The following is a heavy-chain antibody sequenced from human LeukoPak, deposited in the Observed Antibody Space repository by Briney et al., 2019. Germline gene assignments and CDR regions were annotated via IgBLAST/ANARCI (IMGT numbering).Heavy chain of an antibody. V-gene: IGHV3-30*02. CDR3: ARTRLGTSTSFYFDL. J-gene: IGHJ4*02. CDR1: EFIFSNYD. CDR2: IRYDGRSE. Sequence: GGSLRLSCAASEFIFSNYDMHWVRQAPGKGLEWVALIRYDGRSEYYSGYMQGRFTVSRDNSKNNLYLNMNSLRPEDTAVYYCARTRLGTSTSFYFDLWGQGTLVTVSS. D-gene: IGHD1-26*01.